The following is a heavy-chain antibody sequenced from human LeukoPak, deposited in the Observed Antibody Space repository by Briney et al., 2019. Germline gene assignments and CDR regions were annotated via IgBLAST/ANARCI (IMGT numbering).Heavy chain of an antibody. D-gene: IGHD6-19*01. CDR2: IHPNSGDT. Sequence: ASVKVSCKASGYTFIGYYLHWVRQAPGQGLEWMGLIHPNSGDTNFAQRFQGRVTMTRDTSISTAYMELTCLRSDDTAVYYCARLATVPGWGQGTLVTVSS. V-gene: IGHV1-2*02. J-gene: IGHJ1*01. CDR3: ARLATVPG. CDR1: GYTFIGYY.